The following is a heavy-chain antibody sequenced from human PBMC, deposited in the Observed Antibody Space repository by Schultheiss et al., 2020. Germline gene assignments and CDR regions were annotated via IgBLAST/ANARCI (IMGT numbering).Heavy chain of an antibody. V-gene: IGHV1-69*13. CDR3: ARARSASTSGWWDY. CDR1: GGTFSSYA. Sequence: SVKVSCKASGGTFSSYAISWVRQAPGQGLEWMGGIISIFGTANYAQKFQGRVTITADESTSTAYMELSSLRSEDTAVYYCARARSASTSGWWDYWGQGSRVSVSS. D-gene: IGHD6-19*01. CDR2: IISIFGTA. J-gene: IGHJ4*02.